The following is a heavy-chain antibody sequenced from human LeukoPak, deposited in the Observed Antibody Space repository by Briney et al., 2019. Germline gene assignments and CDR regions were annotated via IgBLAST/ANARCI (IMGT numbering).Heavy chain of an antibody. Sequence: SETLSLTCTVSGGSISSSSHYWGWIRQPPGKGLEWIVSIYYSGSTYYNPSLKSRVTISVDTSKNQFSLKLSSVTAADTAVYYCARQRTIAAAMCYFDYWGQGTLVTVSS. D-gene: IGHD6-13*01. CDR3: ARQRTIAAAMCYFDY. J-gene: IGHJ4*02. CDR1: GGSISSSSHY. V-gene: IGHV4-39*01. CDR2: IYYSGST.